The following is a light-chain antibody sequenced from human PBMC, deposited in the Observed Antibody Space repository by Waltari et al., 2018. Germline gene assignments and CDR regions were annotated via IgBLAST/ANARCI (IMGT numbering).Light chain of an antibody. V-gene: IGLV4-69*01. CDR3: QTGGHGTWV. J-gene: IGLJ3*02. Sequence: QLVLTQSPSASASLGASVKLPCTLSSGPSSNIIAWHQQQPEKGPRYLMKVNSDGSHSKGDEIPDRFSGSSSGAERYLTISSLQSEDEADYYCQTGGHGTWVFGGGTKLTVL. CDR2: VNSDGSH. CDR1: SGPSSNI.